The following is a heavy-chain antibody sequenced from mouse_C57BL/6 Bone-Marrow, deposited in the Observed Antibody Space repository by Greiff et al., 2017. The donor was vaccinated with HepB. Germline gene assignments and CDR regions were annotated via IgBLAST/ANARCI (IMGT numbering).Heavy chain of an antibody. Sequence: QVHVKQSGAELARPGASVKLSCKASGYTFTSYGISWVKQRTGQGLEWIGEIYPRSGNTYYNEKFKGKATLTADKSSSPAYMELRSLTSEDSAVYFCASLNSLAMDYWGQGTSVTVSS. D-gene: IGHD1-3*01. J-gene: IGHJ4*01. CDR3: ASLNSLAMDY. CDR1: GYTFTSYG. V-gene: IGHV1-81*01. CDR2: IYPRSGNT.